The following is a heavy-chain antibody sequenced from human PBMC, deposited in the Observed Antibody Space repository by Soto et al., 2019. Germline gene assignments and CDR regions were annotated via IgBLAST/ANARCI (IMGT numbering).Heavy chain of an antibody. Sequence: GESLKISCKGSGYSFTSYWISWVRQMPGKGLEWMGRIDPSDSYTNYSPSFQGHVTISADKSISTAYLQWSSLKASDTAMYYCARVGGYYDTWYYGMDVWGQGTKVTVSS. D-gene: IGHD3-16*01. CDR3: ARVGGYYDTWYYGMDV. J-gene: IGHJ6*02. CDR1: GYSFTSYW. V-gene: IGHV5-10-1*01. CDR2: IDPSDSYT.